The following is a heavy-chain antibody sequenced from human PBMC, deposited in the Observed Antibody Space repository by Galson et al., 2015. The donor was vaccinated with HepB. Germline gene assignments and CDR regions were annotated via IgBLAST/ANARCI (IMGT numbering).Heavy chain of an antibody. CDR2: ISGSGGST. D-gene: IGHD3-3*01. CDR1: GFTFSSYA. J-gene: IGHJ5*02. Sequence: SLRLSCAASGFTFSSYAMSWVRQAPGKGLEWVSAISGSGGSTYYADSVKGRFTISRDKSKNTLYLQMNSLRAEDTAVYYCAKGIWSDLGWFDPWGQGTLVTVSS. V-gene: IGHV3-23*01. CDR3: AKGIWSDLGWFDP.